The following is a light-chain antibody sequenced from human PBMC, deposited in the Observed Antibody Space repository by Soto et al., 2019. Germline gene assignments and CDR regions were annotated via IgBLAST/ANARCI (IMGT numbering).Light chain of an antibody. V-gene: IGLV2-8*01. CDR2: EVS. J-gene: IGLJ2*01. Sequence: QSVLTQPPSASGSPGQSVTISCTGTSSDVGGYNYVSWYQQHPGKAPKLMIYEVSKRHSGVPDRVSGSKSGNTASLTISGLQTEDEADYYCCSYAGSYTLVFGGWTKLTVL. CDR3: CSYAGSYTLV. CDR1: SSDVGGYNY.